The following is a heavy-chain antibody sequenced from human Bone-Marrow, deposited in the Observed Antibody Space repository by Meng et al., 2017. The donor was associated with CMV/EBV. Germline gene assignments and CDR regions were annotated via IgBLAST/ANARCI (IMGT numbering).Heavy chain of an antibody. CDR2: ISTYNGNT. CDR1: GYTFNTYG. D-gene: IGHD2-2*01. J-gene: IGHJ4*02. V-gene: IGHV1-18*01. CDR3: ARSVPAAWDFDY. Sequence: ASVKVSCKASGYTFNTYGIDWVRQAPGQGLEWMGWISTYNGNTKFAQKFQGRVTMTRDTSTSTVYMELSSLRSEDTAVYYCARSVPAAWDFDYWGQGTLVTVSS.